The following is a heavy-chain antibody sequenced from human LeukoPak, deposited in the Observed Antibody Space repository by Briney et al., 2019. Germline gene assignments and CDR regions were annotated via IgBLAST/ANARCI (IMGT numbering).Heavy chain of an antibody. J-gene: IGHJ4*02. V-gene: IGHV3-23*01. D-gene: IGHD5-12*01. CDR1: GFTFSSYA. CDR2: IRGGGGTT. CDR3: AKDREGLSSGYDLEYFDY. Sequence: GGSLRLSCAASGFTFSSYAMKGLRRAPGRGREWVSAIRGGGGTTYYADSVKGRFTISRDNSKNTLFLQMNSLRAEDTAVYYCAKDREGLSSGYDLEYFDYWGQGTLVTVSS.